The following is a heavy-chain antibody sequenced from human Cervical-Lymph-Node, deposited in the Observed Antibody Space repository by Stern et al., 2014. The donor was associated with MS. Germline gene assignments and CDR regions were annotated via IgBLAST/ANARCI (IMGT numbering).Heavy chain of an antibody. J-gene: IGHJ4*02. Sequence: VQMQESGPGLVKPSGTLSLTWTVSGGSFRTFSWIWIRQPPGRGLEWIGGVYYNGTPTHNPSLKSRVTMSVDTSKSQLSLRLPSVTAADTAVYYCARHSVGVKDFDSWGQGTLVTVSS. CDR2: VYYNGTP. D-gene: IGHD4-23*01. CDR3: ARHSVGVKDFDS. V-gene: IGHV4-59*01. CDR1: GGSFRTFS.